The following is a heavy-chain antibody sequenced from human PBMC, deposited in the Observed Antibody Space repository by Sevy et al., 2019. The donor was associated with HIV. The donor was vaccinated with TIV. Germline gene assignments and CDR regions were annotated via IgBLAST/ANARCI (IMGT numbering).Heavy chain of an antibody. D-gene: IGHD6-19*01. CDR1: GGSITSNNYY. CDR3: ASQPGYRSTYYGFSLSRTFDS. Sequence: SETLSLTCSVSGGSITSNNYYWGWIRQPPGKGLEWIGSIYQSGNTYYNPSLKSRVTVSVVTSRSHFSLKVTSVAASDTAVYFCASQPGYRSTYYGFSLSRTFDSWGPGTLVTVSS. J-gene: IGHJ4*02. V-gene: IGHV4-39*01. CDR2: IYQSGNT.